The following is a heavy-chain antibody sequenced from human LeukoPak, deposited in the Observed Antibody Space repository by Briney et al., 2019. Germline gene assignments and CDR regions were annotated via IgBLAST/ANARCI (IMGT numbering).Heavy chain of an antibody. J-gene: IGHJ6*02. CDR1: GGSISSSNW. CDR3: ARDGQLSNSYGYRYYYYGMDV. CDR2: IYHSGST. V-gene: IGHV4-4*02. D-gene: IGHD5-18*01. Sequence: PSGTLSLTCAVSGGSISSSNWWSWVRQPPGKGLEWIGEIYHSGSTNYNPSLKSRVTISVDTSKNQFSLKLSSVTAADTAVYYCARDGQLSNSYGYRYYYYGMDVWGQGTTVTVSS.